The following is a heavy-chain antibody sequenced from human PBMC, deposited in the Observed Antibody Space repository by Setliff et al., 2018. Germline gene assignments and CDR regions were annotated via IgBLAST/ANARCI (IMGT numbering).Heavy chain of an antibody. J-gene: IGHJ6*02. CDR1: GFTFDDYG. D-gene: IGHD3-10*01. CDR3: ARSYGSGSYHYYYGMDV. V-gene: IGHV3-20*04. Sequence: GGSLRLSCAASGFTFDDYGMSWVRQAPGKGLEWVSGINWNGGSTGYADSVKGRFTISRDNAKNSLYPQMNSLRAEDTALYYCARSYGSGSYHYYYGMDVWGQGTTVTVSS. CDR2: INWNGGST.